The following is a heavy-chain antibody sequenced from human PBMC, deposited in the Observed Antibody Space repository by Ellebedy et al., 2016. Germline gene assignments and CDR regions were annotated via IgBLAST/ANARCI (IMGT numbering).Heavy chain of an antibody. J-gene: IGHJ4*02. CDR3: AKGPEQWLVKSGGFVD. Sequence: GESLKISCAASGFTVSTNYMKWVRQAPGKGLEWVSAIFSDGNTYYADSVKGRFTISRDNSKNTLYLQMNSLRAEDTAVYYCAKGPEQWLVKSGGFVDWGQGTLVTVSS. CDR1: GFTVSTNY. V-gene: IGHV3-53*01. CDR2: IFSDGNT. D-gene: IGHD6-19*01.